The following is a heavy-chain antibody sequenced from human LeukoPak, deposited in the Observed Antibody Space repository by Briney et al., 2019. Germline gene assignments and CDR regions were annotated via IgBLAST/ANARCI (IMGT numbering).Heavy chain of an antibody. V-gene: IGHV3-21*01. CDR2: ISSSSSYI. CDR1: GFTFSSYS. CDR3: ARAPDIVVVVAATPIGVYFYY. Sequence: GSLRLSCAASGFTFSSYSMNWVRQAPGKGLEWVSSISSSSSYIYYADSVKGRFTISRDNAKNSLYLQMNSLRAEDTAVYYCARAPDIVVVVAATPIGVYFYYWGQGTLVTVSS. D-gene: IGHD2-15*01. J-gene: IGHJ4*02.